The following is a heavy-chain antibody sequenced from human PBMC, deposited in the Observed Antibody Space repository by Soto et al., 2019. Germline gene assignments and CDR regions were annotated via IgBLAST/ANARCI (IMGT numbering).Heavy chain of an antibody. Sequence: SVKVSCKASGGTFSSYAISWVRQAPGQGLEWMGGIIPIFGTANYAQKFQGRVTITADKSTSTAYMELSSLRSEDTAVYYCASGGTMTNQNWFDPRGQGTLVTVSS. D-gene: IGHD3-22*01. CDR3: ASGGTMTNQNWFDP. J-gene: IGHJ5*02. CDR1: GGTFSSYA. V-gene: IGHV1-69*06. CDR2: IIPIFGTA.